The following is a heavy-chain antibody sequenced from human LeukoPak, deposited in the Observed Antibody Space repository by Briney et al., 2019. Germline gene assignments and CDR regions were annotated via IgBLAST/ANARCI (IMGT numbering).Heavy chain of an antibody. CDR2: INPSGGST. D-gene: IGHD1-26*01. CDR3: ARAYSGSYFYYYYMDV. J-gene: IGHJ6*03. Sequence: ASVKVSCKASGYTFTGYYMHWVRQAPGQGLEWMGIINPSGGSTSYAQKFQGRVTMTRDTSTSTVYMELSSLRSEDTAVYYCARAYSGSYFYYYYMDVWGKGTTVTVSS. V-gene: IGHV1-46*01. CDR1: GYTFTGYY.